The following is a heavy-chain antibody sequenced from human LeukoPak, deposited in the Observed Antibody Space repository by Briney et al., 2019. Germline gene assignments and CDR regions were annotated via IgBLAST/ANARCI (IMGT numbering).Heavy chain of an antibody. Sequence: SGTLSLTCTVSGDSISTYYWSWIRQPPGEGLEWIGHIHRSGSTNYNPSLKSRVTISLDTPKNQFSLKLRSVIDADAAVYFCARDSWVGASISAPALGLDVWGQGTTVTVSS. V-gene: IGHV4-59*01. D-gene: IGHD1-26*01. J-gene: IGHJ6*02. CDR2: IHRSGST. CDR3: ARDSWVGASISAPALGLDV. CDR1: GDSISTYY.